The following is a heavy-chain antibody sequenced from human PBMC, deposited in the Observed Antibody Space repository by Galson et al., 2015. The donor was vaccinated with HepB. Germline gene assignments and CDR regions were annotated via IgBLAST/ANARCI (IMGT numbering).Heavy chain of an antibody. V-gene: IGHV3-23*01. CDR1: GFTFSSYA. J-gene: IGHJ4*02. CDR3: AKITYSSSWSPGGDYFDY. D-gene: IGHD6-13*01. CDR2: ISGSGGST. Sequence: SLRLSCAASGFTFSSYAMSWVRQAPGKGLEWVSAISGSGGSTYYADSVKGRFTISRDNSKNTLYLQMNSLRAEDTAVYYCAKITYSSSWSPGGDYFDYWGQGTLVTVSS.